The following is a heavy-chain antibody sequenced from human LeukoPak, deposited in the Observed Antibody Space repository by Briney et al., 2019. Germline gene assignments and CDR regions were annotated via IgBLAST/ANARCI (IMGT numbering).Heavy chain of an antibody. J-gene: IGHJ4*02. CDR3: ARLKGYCSSTSCFYCFDY. D-gene: IGHD2-2*01. CDR2: IYYSGST. CDR1: GGSISSYY. V-gene: IGHV4-59*08. Sequence: PSETLSLTCTVSGGSISSYYWSWIRQPPGKGLEWIGYIYYSGSTNYNPSLKSRVTISVDTSKNQFSLKLSSVTAADTAVYYCARLKGYCSSTSCFYCFDYWGQGTLVTVSS.